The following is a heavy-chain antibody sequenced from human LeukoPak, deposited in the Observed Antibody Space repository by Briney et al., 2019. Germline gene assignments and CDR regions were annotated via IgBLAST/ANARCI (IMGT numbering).Heavy chain of an antibody. J-gene: IGHJ5*02. CDR3: ARHWWFGELVPDNWFDP. CDR2: IYYSGST. Sequence: PSETLSLTCTVSGGSISSSSYYWGWIRQPPGKGLEWIGSIYYSGSTYYNPSLKSRVTISVDTSKNQFSLKLSSVTAADTAVYHCARHWWFGELVPDNWFDPWGQGTLVTVSS. CDR1: GGSISSSSYY. V-gene: IGHV4-39*01. D-gene: IGHD3-10*01.